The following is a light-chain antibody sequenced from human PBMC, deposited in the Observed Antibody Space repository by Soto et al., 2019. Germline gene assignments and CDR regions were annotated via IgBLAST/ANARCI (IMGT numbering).Light chain of an antibody. CDR3: HPRQSWPPIT. CDR2: KAS. V-gene: IGKV1-5*03. Sequence: IQMTQSPSTLSASVGDRLTITCRASQSVSSWLAWYQQKPGKAPKLLIYKASSLESGVPSRFSGSGSGTDFTLTISSLEPEDFAVYYCHPRQSWPPITFGQGTRLEIK. CDR1: QSVSSW. J-gene: IGKJ5*01.